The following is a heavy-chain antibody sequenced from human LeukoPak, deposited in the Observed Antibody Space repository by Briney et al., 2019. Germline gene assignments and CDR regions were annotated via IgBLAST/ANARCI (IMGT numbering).Heavy chain of an antibody. V-gene: IGHV3-48*03. D-gene: IGHD3-3*01. Sequence: PGGSLRLSCAASGFTFSSYEMNWVRQAPGKGLEWVSDISSSGSTIYYAASVKGRFTISRDNAKNSLYLQMNSLRAEDTGVYYCERGSRITLFGVVKFDYWGQATLVTVST. J-gene: IGHJ4*02. CDR1: GFTFSSYE. CDR3: ERGSRITLFGVVKFDY. CDR2: ISSSGSTI.